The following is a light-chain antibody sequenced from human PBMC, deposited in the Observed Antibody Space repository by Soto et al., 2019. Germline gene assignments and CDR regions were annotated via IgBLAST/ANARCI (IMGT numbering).Light chain of an antibody. V-gene: IGKV3-20*01. CDR1: QTISSTF. CDR3: PQCGSSPWT. J-gene: IGKJ1*01. Sequence: EIVLTQSPGTLSLSPSDTATLSCRASQTISSTFLAWYQQKPGQAPRLLIYTVSTTATGIPDRLSGSGSGTNFPLAISRLEPDDFAVYHCPQCGSSPWTFGLGTKVEIK. CDR2: TVS.